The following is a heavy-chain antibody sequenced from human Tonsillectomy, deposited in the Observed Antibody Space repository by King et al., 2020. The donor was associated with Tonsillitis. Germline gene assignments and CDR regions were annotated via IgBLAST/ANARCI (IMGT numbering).Heavy chain of an antibody. CDR2: IYNSGST. D-gene: IGHD6-19*01. V-gene: IGHV4-59*01. J-gene: IGHJ4*02. CDR3: ARGKAVAGGGDYFDY. CDR1: GGSISSYY. Sequence: VQLQESGPGLVKPSETLSLTCTVSGGSISSYYWSCIRQPPGTGMEWMGYIYNSGSTTYNPSLKSRVTISVEPSKNQFSLKLSSVTVADTAVYYCARGKAVAGGGDYFDYWGQGTLVTVSS.